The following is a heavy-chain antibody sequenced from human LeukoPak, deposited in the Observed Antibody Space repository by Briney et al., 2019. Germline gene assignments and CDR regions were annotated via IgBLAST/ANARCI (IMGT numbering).Heavy chain of an antibody. CDR1: GYSISSGYY. Sequence: PSETLSLTCAVSGYSISSGYYWGWIRPPPGKGLEWIGIIYHSGSTYYNPSLKSRVTISVDTSKNQFSPKLSSVTAADTAVYYCARHGLGITIFGVVTNGYWGQGTLVTVSS. CDR3: ARHGLGITIFGVVTNGY. CDR2: IYHSGST. D-gene: IGHD3-3*01. V-gene: IGHV4-38-2*01. J-gene: IGHJ4*02.